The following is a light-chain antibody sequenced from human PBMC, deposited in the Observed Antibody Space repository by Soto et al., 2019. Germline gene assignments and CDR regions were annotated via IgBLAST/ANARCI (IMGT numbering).Light chain of an antibody. CDR2: EAS. Sequence: DIQMTQSPSTVSPSAGARVTITCRATQSISKCLAWYQQKPGKAPKLRIYEASILESGVPPRFSGTASGTEFALTISSLQPDDIATYYCQHYSAYSWTFGKWTQVDI. CDR1: QSISKC. J-gene: IGKJ1*01. V-gene: IGKV1-5*01. CDR3: QHYSAYSWT.